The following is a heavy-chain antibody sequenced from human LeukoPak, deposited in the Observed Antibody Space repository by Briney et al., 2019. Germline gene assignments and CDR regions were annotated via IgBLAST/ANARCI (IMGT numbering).Heavy chain of an antibody. Sequence: GGSLRLSCAASGFTFSSYAMNWVRQAPGKGLEWVSAISSSDGSTYYADSVKGRFTISRDNSKNTLYLQMNSLRAEDTAVYYCAKHRFESGGYHSTDWGQGTLVTVSS. CDR1: GFTFSSYA. D-gene: IGHD3-22*01. CDR2: ISSSDGST. V-gene: IGHV3-23*01. CDR3: AKHRFESGGYHSTD. J-gene: IGHJ4*02.